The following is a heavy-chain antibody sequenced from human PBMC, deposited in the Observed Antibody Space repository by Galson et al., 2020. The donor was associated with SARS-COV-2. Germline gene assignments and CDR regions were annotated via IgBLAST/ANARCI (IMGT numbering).Heavy chain of an antibody. Sequence: ASVKVSCKAYGYTFTSYAINWVRQATGQGLEWMGWMNPNSGNTGYAQKFQGRVTMTRNTSISTAYMELSSLRSEDTAVYYCARAVHYSNYYYYYMDVWGKGTTVTVSS. CDR2: MNPNSGNT. CDR3: ARAVHYSNYYYYYMDV. J-gene: IGHJ6*03. V-gene: IGHV1-8*01. CDR1: GYTFTSYA. D-gene: IGHD4-4*01.